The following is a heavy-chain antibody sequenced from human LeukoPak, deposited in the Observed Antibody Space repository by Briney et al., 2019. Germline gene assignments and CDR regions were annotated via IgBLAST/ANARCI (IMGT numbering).Heavy chain of an antibody. V-gene: IGHV4-30-4*01. Sequence: SETLSLTCTVSGGSISSGDYYWSWIRQPPGKGPEWIGYIYYSGSTYYNPSLKSRVTISVDTSKNQFSLKLSSVTAADTAVYYCARYTVTTIGFDPWGQGTLVTVSS. CDR3: ARYTVTTIGFDP. CDR1: GGSISSGDYY. CDR2: IYYSGST. D-gene: IGHD4-17*01. J-gene: IGHJ5*02.